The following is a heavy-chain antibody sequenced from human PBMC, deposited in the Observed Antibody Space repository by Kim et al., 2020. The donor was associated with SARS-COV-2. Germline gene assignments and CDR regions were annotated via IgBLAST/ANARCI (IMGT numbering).Heavy chain of an antibody. CDR3: ARDSYCSSTSCYHGNDAFDI. J-gene: IGHJ3*02. D-gene: IGHD2-2*01. CDR1: GGSISSGGYY. V-gene: IGHV4-31*03. CDR2: IYYSGST. Sequence: SETLSLTCTVSGGSISSGGYYWSWIRQHPGKGLEWIGYIYYSGSTYYNPSLKSRVTISVDTSKNQFSLKLSSVTAADTAVYYCARDSYCSSTSCYHGNDAFDIWGQGTMVTVSS.